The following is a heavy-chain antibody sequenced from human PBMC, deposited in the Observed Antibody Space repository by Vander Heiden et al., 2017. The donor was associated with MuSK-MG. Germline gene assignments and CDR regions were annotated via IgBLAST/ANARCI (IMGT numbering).Heavy chain of an antibody. CDR2: INHSGST. CDR1: GGPFSAYY. D-gene: IGHD2-2*01. CDR3: ARQGSSCSSISCWFDP. Sequence: QVQLQQWGAGLLKPSETLSLTCGVYGGPFSAYYWSWIRQPPGKGLEWIGEINHSGSTNYNPSLKSRVSISVDTSKSQCSLQLTSVTAADTAVYYCARQGSSCSSISCWFDPWGQGTLVTVSS. J-gene: IGHJ5*02. V-gene: IGHV4-34*01.